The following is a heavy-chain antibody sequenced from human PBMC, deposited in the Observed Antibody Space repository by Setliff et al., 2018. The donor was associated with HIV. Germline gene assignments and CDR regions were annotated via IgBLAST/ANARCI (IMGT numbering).Heavy chain of an antibody. Sequence: PSETLSLTCAVYGGSFSEYYWSWIRQSPGKGLEWIGEINHSGSTHYNPPLKSRATISVDTSKNQFSLRLNSVTAADTAVYYCARAMSSSWYIDGFDIWGQGTVVTVSS. CDR3: ARAMSSSWYIDGFDI. D-gene: IGHD6-13*01. CDR2: INHSGST. J-gene: IGHJ3*02. CDR1: GGSFSEYY. V-gene: IGHV4-34*01.